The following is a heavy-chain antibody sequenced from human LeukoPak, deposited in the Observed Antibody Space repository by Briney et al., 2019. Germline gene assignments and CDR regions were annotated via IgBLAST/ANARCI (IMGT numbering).Heavy chain of an antibody. J-gene: IGHJ4*02. CDR2: MYYSGST. D-gene: IGHD3-9*01. Sequence: SETLSLTCTVSGGSISYYYWSWIRQPPGKGLEWIGYMYYSGSTNYNPSLKSRVTISVETSKNQFSLKLSSVTAADTAVYYCERPPYDILTGHYAPTFFDYWGQGTLVTVSS. CDR1: GGSISYYY. CDR3: ERPPYDILTGHYAPTFFDY. V-gene: IGHV4-59*08.